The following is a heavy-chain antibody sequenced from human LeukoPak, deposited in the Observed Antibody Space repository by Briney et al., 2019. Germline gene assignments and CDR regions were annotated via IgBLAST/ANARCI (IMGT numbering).Heavy chain of an antibody. V-gene: IGHV4-38-2*02. D-gene: IGHD1-26*01. Sequence: SETLSLTCTVSGYFIKNGYNWGWIRQPPGKGLEWIGYISHSGSTYYNPSLKNRLTLSLDTSKNQFSLRLNSVTAADTAVYYCARVWYGGKSGPDYWGQGTLVTVSS. CDR3: ARVWYGGKSGPDY. CDR2: ISHSGST. CDR1: GYFIKNGYN. J-gene: IGHJ4*02.